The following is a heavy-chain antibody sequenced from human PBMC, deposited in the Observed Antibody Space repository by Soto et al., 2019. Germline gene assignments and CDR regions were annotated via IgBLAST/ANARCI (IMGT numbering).Heavy chain of an antibody. V-gene: IGHV3-23*01. J-gene: IGHJ4*02. Sequence: PGGSLRLSCAASGLTFSSYAMSWVRKAPGKGLEWVSAISGSGGSTYSADSVKGRFTVSRDNSKNTLYLQMNSLRAEDTAVYYCARERTIHLYSSSSDDFDYWGRGTLVTVLL. CDR3: ARERTIHLYSSSSDDFDY. D-gene: IGHD6-6*01. CDR1: GLTFSSYA. CDR2: ISGSGGST.